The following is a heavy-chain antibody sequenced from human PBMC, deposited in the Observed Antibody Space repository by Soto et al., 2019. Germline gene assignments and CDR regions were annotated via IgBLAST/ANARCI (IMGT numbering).Heavy chain of an antibody. D-gene: IGHD3-10*01. CDR1: GGSFSGYY. Sequence: PSETLSLTCAVYGGSFSGYYWSWIRQPPGKGLEWIGEINHSGSTNYNPSLKSRVTISVDTSKNQFSLKLSSVTAADTAVYYCARTPRGPMVRGVLGYWGQGTLVTVYS. J-gene: IGHJ4*02. V-gene: IGHV4-34*01. CDR2: INHSGST. CDR3: ARTPRGPMVRGVLGY.